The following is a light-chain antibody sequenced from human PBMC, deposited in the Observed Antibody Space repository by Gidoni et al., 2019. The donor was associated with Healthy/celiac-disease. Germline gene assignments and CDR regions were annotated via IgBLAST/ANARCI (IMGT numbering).Light chain of an antibody. Sequence: DIQMTQSPSSLSASVGDRVTITCRASQSISSYLNWYQQKPGKAPKLLIYAASSLQSGVTSRFSGSGSGTDFTLTISSLQPEDFATYYCQQSYSTLPRTFGGGTKVEIK. V-gene: IGKV1-39*01. CDR3: QQSYSTLPRT. CDR1: QSISSY. J-gene: IGKJ4*01. CDR2: AAS.